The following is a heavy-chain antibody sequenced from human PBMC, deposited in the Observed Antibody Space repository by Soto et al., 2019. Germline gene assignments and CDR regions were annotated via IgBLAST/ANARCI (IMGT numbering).Heavy chain of an antibody. CDR1: GYTFTGYY. Sequence: QVQLVQSGADVKTPGASVRDSCKASGYTFTGYYVHWVREAPGQGLEWMGWINPETGGTSYAQKFQGRVTLSRDTSINTAYLELSRLRFDDAAVYFCARERYQVISDGMDVWGQGTTVTVSS. J-gene: IGHJ6*02. V-gene: IGHV1-2*02. CDR3: ARERYQVISDGMDV. D-gene: IGHD2-2*01. CDR2: INPETGGT.